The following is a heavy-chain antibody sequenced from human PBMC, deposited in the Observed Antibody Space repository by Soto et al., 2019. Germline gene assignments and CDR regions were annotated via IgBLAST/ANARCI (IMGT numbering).Heavy chain of an antibody. D-gene: IGHD3-3*01. CDR1: GGSISSSSYY. J-gene: IGHJ4*02. CDR3: ARTRREGMDDFWSGYYYYFDY. Sequence: SETLSLTCTVSGGSISSSSYYWGWIRQPPGKGLEWIGSIYYSGNTYFNPSLKSRVTISVDTSKNQFSLKLSSVTAADTAVYYCARTRREGMDDFWSGYYYYFDYWGQGTLVTVSS. V-gene: IGHV4-39*01. CDR2: IYYSGNT.